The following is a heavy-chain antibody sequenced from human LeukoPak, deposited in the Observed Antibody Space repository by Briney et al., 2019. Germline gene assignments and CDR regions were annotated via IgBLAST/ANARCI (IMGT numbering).Heavy chain of an antibody. V-gene: IGHV3-48*02. CDR3: ARGEDY. CDR1: GFTFHFYS. CDR2: ISSRSSTI. J-gene: IGHJ4*02. Sequence: PGGSLRLSCAASGFTFHFYSMTWVRQAPGKGLEWVSYISSRSSTIYYTDSVKVRFTVSRDNAKNSLNLQMNSLRDEDTAVYYCARGEDYWGQGTLVTVSS.